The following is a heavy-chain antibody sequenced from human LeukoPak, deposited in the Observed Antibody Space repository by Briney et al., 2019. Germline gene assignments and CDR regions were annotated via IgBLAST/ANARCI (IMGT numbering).Heavy chain of an antibody. J-gene: IGHJ6*03. CDR3: ARGSYYDNYYYYYMDV. V-gene: IGHV1-69*13. D-gene: IGHD3-9*01. CDR1: GGTFSSYA. CDR2: IIPIFGTA. Sequence: AASVKVSCKASGGTFSSYAISWVRQAPGQGLEWMGGIIPIFGTANYAQKFQGRVTITADESTSTAYMELSSLRSEDTAVYYCARGSYYDNYYYYYMDVWGKGTTVTISS.